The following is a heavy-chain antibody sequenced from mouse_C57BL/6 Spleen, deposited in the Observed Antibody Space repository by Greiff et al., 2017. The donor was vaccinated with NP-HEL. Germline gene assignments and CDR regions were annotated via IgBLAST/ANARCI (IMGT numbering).Heavy chain of an antibody. J-gene: IGHJ2*01. CDR2: LNPGSGGT. Sequence: QVQLQQSGAELVRPGTSVKVSCKASGYAFTNYLIEWVKQRPGQGLEWVGVLNPGSGGTNYNEKFKGKATLTADKSSSTAYMQLSSLTSEDSAVYFCARSNYGSSYGYWGQGTTLTVSS. CDR3: ARSNYGSSYGY. V-gene: IGHV1-54*01. D-gene: IGHD1-1*01. CDR1: GYAFTNYL.